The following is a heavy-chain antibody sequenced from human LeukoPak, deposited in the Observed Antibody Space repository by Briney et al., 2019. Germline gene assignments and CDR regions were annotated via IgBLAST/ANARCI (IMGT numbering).Heavy chain of an antibody. D-gene: IGHD2-15*01. CDR2: ISRNSGSI. CDR1: GFIFDDYA. Sequence: GRSLRLSYAASGFIFDDYAMHWVRQARGKGLEWVSGISRNSGSIAYADSVKGRFTISRDNAKNSLYLQMNSLRAEDMALYYCAKDVSLGYCSGGSCSAHFDYWGQGTLVTVSS. J-gene: IGHJ4*02. V-gene: IGHV3-9*03. CDR3: AKDVSLGYCSGGSCSAHFDY.